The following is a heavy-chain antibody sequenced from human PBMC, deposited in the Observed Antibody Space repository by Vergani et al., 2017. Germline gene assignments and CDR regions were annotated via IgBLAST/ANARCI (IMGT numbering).Heavy chain of an antibody. V-gene: IGHV3-23*01. CDR1: GFTFSSYA. D-gene: IGHD5-12*01. CDR3: AKANPRNSGYDYLYYYHAMDV. J-gene: IGHJ6*02. Sequence: EVQLLESGGGLVQPGGSLRLSCAASGFTFSSYAMSWVRQAPGKGLEWVSAISGSGGSTYYAGSVKGRFTISRDGSKNTLYLQMNSLSAGVTAVYYCAKANPRNSGYDYLYYYHAMDVWGQGTTVTVSS. CDR2: ISGSGGST.